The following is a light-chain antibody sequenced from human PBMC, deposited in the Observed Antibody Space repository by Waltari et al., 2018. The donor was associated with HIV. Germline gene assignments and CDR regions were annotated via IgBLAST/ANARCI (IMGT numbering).Light chain of an antibody. CDR1: KLGDKY. V-gene: IGLV3-1*01. Sequence: SYEVTQPPSVSVSPGQPASITCSGDKLGDKYACWYQQRPGQSPVLVIYEDSKRPSGIPERFSGSNSGNTATLTISGTQAMDEADYYCQAWDGTTVIFGGGTKLTVL. CDR3: QAWDGTTVI. J-gene: IGLJ2*01. CDR2: EDS.